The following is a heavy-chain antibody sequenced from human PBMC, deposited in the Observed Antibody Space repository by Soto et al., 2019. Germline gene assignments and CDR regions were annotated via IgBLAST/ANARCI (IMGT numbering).Heavy chain of an antibody. Sequence: PGGSLRLSCAASGFTVSSNYMSWVRQAPGKGLEWVSVIYSGGSTYYADSVKGRFTISRDNSKNTLYLQMNSLRAEDTAVYYCARPGYYDILTGNNAFDIPGQGTMVTVSS. CDR2: IYSGGST. V-gene: IGHV3-66*04. D-gene: IGHD3-9*01. CDR1: GFTVSSNY. J-gene: IGHJ3*02. CDR3: ARPGYYDILTGNNAFDI.